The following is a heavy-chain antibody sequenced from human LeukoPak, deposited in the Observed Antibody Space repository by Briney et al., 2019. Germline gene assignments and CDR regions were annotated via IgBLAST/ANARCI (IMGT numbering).Heavy chain of an antibody. D-gene: IGHD3-22*01. Sequence: SETLSLTCAVYGGSFSGYYWSWIRQPPGKGLEWIGEINHSGSTNYSPSLKSRVTISVDTSKNQFSLKLSSVTAADTAVYYCARLPYYYDSSGYYGGHYFDYWGQGTLVTVSS. V-gene: IGHV4-34*01. J-gene: IGHJ4*02. CDR2: INHSGST. CDR3: ARLPYYYDSSGYYGGHYFDY. CDR1: GGSFSGYY.